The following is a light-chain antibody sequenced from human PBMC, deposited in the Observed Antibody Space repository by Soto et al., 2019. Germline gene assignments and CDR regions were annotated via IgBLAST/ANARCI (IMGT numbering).Light chain of an antibody. CDR2: EVS. V-gene: IGLV2-8*01. CDR1: STDVGGYNS. CDR3: AAWDDSLNGVV. J-gene: IGLJ2*01. Sequence: QSALTQAPSASGSPGQSVTISCTGTSTDVGGYNSVSWFQHHPGKAPKLMIYEVSKRPSGVPDRFSGSKSGTSASLAISGLQSEDEADYYCAAWDDSLNGVVFGGGTKVTVL.